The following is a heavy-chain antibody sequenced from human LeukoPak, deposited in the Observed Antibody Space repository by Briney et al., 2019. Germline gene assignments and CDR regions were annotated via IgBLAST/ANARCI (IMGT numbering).Heavy chain of an antibody. CDR2: IIPTFGTA. CDR3: TSDPLPSTVPTQNYDY. Sequence: SVKVSCKASGGIFSSYSISWVRQAPGQGLEWMGGIIPTFGTANYAQRFQGRVTITADESTSTAYMELSSLRSGDTAVYYCTSDPLPSTVPTQNYDYWGQGTLVTVSS. D-gene: IGHD4-11*01. V-gene: IGHV1-69*13. CDR1: GGIFSSYS. J-gene: IGHJ4*02.